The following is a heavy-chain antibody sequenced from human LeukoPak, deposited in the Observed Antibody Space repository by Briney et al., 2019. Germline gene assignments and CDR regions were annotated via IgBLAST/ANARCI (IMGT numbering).Heavy chain of an antibody. CDR2: ISSSGSTI. Sequence: GGSLRLSCAASGFTFSSYEMNWVRQAPGKGLEWVSYISSSGSTIYYADSVKGRFTISRDNSKNTLYLQMNSLRAEDTAVYYCAKVAVRDCSGGSCYYDYYYYYYMDVWGKGTTVTISS. CDR1: GFTFSSYE. D-gene: IGHD2-15*01. J-gene: IGHJ6*03. V-gene: IGHV3-48*03. CDR3: AKVAVRDCSGGSCYYDYYYYYYMDV.